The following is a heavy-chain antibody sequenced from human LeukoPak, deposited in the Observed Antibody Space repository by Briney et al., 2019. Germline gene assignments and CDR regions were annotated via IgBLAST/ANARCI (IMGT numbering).Heavy chain of an antibody. CDR2: INPNSGGT. V-gene: IGHV1-2*04. D-gene: IGHD2-15*01. CDR1: GYTFTGYY. J-gene: IGHJ4*02. CDR3: ARDLGVSCSGGSCYGY. Sequence: ASVKVSCKASGYTFTGYYIHWVRQAPGQGLEWMGWINPNSGGTNYAQKFQGWVTMTRDTSISTAYMELSRLRSDDTAVYYCARDLGVSCSGGSCYGYWGQGTLVTVSS.